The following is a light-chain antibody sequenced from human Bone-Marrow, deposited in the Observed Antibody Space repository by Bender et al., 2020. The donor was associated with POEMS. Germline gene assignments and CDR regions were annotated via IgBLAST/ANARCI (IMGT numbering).Light chain of an antibody. CDR1: SSDIGAYNF. Sequence: QSALTQPPSESGSPGQSVTISCTGTSSDIGAYNFVSWYQQHPGKTPKLMIYEVSKRPSGVPDRFSASKSGNTASLTVSGLQADDEADYYCISYAGNYNFIFGGGTTLTVL. CDR3: ISYAGNYNFI. CDR2: EVS. V-gene: IGLV2-8*01. J-gene: IGLJ2*01.